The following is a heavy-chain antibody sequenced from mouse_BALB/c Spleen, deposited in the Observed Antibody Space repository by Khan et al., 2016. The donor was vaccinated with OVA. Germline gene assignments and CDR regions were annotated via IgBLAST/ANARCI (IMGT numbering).Heavy chain of an antibody. CDR3: TRSGWAAFAY. D-gene: IGHD1-1*02. J-gene: IGHJ3*01. Sequence: QVQLQQPGAELVKPGASVKLSCKASGYTFTSYYIYWVKQRPGQGLEWIGGINPSNGGTYFNEKFESKATLTVDKSSSTAFMQVSSLTSEDSAVYYSTRSGWAAFAYWGQGTLVTVSA. CDR1: GYTFTSYY. V-gene: IGHV1S81*02. CDR2: INPSNGGT.